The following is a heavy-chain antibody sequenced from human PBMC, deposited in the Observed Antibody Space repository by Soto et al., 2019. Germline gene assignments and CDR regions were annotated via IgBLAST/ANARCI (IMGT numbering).Heavy chain of an antibody. D-gene: IGHD3-3*01. Sequence: SETLSLTCTVSGGSISSGDYYWSWIRQPPGKGLEWIGYIYYSGSTYYNPSLKSRVTISVDTSKNQFSLKLSSVTAADTAVYYCAREQYYDFWSGYSPPEGRYYYYGMDVWGQGTTVTVSS. CDR3: AREQYYDFWSGYSPPEGRYYYYGMDV. J-gene: IGHJ6*02. CDR1: GGSISSGDYY. V-gene: IGHV4-30-4*01. CDR2: IYYSGST.